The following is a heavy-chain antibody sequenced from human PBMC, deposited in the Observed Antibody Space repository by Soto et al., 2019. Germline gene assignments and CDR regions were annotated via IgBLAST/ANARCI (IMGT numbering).Heavy chain of an antibody. V-gene: IGHV1-8*02. J-gene: IGHJ4*02. CDR2: MNPNNGDT. Sequence: QVQLVQSGAEVKKPGASVKVSCKASGYTFTTYDVNWMRQATGQGPEWMGWMNPNNGDTGYAQKFQGTVTLTRDTSMNTAYMELSSLPYEDTAVYYCARNRRETGDFDYWGQGTLVTVSS. CDR3: ARNRRETGDFDY. CDR1: GYTFTTYD. D-gene: IGHD7-27*01.